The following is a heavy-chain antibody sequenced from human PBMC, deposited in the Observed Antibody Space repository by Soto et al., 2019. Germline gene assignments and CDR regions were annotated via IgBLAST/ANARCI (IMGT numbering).Heavy chain of an antibody. V-gene: IGHV3-7*01. J-gene: IGHJ6*02. CDR2: IKQDGSEK. Sequence: PGGSLRLSCAASGFTFSSYWMSWVRQAPGKGLEWVANIKQDGSEKYYVDSVKGRFTISRDNAKNSLYLQMNSLRAEDTAVYYCARDRGRGRGVLPLHYGMDVWGQGTTVTVSS. D-gene: IGHD3-10*01. CDR1: GFTFSSYW. CDR3: ARDRGRGRGVLPLHYGMDV.